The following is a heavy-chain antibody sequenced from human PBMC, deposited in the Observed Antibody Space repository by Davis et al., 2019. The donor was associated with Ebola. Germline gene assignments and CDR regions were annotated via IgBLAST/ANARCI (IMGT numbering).Heavy chain of an antibody. D-gene: IGHD3-10*01. CDR2: INHSGST. CDR1: GFTFSSYA. Sequence: PGGSLRLSCAASGFTFSSYAMSWVRQPPGKGLEWIGEINHSGSTKYNPSLKSRVTISVDTSKNQFSLKLSSVTAADTAVYYCARGLWFNYWGQGTLVTVSS. J-gene: IGHJ4*02. CDR3: ARGLWFNY. V-gene: IGHV4-34*01.